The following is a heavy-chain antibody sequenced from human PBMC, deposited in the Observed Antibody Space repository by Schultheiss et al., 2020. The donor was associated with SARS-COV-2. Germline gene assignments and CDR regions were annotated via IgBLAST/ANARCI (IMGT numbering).Heavy chain of an antibody. V-gene: IGHV4-30-4*01. CDR1: SGYISISNSY. CDR3: ARRHSSSSHFFDI. Sequence: SETLSLTCTVSSGYISISNSYWSWIRQPPGKGLEWIGYIYYSGSTYYNPSLKSRVTISVDTSKNQFSLKLSSVTAADTAVYYCARRHSSSSHFFDIWGQGTMVTVSS. J-gene: IGHJ3*02. CDR2: IYYSGST. D-gene: IGHD6-13*01.